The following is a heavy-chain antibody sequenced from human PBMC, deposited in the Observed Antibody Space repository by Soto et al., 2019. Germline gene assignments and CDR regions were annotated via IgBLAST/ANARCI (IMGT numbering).Heavy chain of an antibody. J-gene: IGHJ4*02. V-gene: IGHV4-39*07. Sequence: SETLSLTCTVSGGSISSSSYYWGWIRQPPGKGLEWIGRIYYSGSTYYNPSLKSRVTISVDTSKNQFSLKLSSVTAADTAVYYCARLPCGGAAAGTYFDYWGQGTLVTVSS. D-gene: IGHD6-13*01. CDR2: IYYSGST. CDR3: ARLPCGGAAAGTYFDY. CDR1: GGSISSSSYY.